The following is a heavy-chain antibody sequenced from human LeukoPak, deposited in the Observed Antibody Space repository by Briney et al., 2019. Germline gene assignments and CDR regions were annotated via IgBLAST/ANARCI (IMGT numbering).Heavy chain of an antibody. J-gene: IGHJ5*02. D-gene: IGHD6-13*01. CDR1: GLTFSSYA. CDR2: ISYDGSNK. V-gene: IGHV3-30-3*01. Sequence: GRSLRLSCAASGLTFSSYAMHWVRQAPGKGLEWVAVISYDGSNKYYADSVKGRFTISRDNSKNTLYLQMNSLRAEDTAVYYCARAKNSSWLALFDPWGQGTLVTVSS. CDR3: ARAKNSSWLALFDP.